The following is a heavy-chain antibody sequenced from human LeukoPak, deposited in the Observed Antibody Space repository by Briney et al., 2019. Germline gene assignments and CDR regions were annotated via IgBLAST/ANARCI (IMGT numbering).Heavy chain of an antibody. Sequence: GGSLRLSCAASGFTFSSYWMSWVRQASGKGLEWVANIKQDGSEKYYVDSVKGRFTISRDNAKNSLYLQMNSLRAEDTAVYYCARGNYDSSWGAFDIWGQGTMVTVSS. V-gene: IGHV3-7*01. D-gene: IGHD3-22*01. CDR1: GFTFSSYW. CDR2: IKQDGSEK. CDR3: ARGNYDSSWGAFDI. J-gene: IGHJ3*02.